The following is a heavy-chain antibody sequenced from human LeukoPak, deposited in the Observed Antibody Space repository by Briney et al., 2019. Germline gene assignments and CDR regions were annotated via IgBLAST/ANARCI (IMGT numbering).Heavy chain of an antibody. CDR3: AKGGKWYFDWDY. V-gene: IGHV1-3*03. J-gene: IGHJ4*02. CDR1: GYTFTSYA. Sequence: ASEKVSCKASGYTFTSYAMHWVRQAPGQRLEWMGWINAGNGNTKYSQEFQGRVTITRDTSASTAYMELSSLRSEDTAVYYCAKGGKWYFDWDYWGQGTLVTVSS. CDR2: INAGNGNT. D-gene: IGHD3-9*01.